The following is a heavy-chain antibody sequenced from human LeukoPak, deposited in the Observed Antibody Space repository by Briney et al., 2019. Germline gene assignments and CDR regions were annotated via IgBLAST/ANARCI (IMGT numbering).Heavy chain of an antibody. V-gene: IGHV3-30*18. CDR1: GFTFSSYG. CDR2: ISYDGSNK. D-gene: IGHD1-26*01. Sequence: GRSLRLSCAASGFTFSSYGMHWVRQAPGKGLEWVAVISYDGSNKYYADSVKGRFTISRDNSKNTLYLQMNSLRAEDTAVYYCAKLYEWELLLDYWGQGTLVTVSS. J-gene: IGHJ4*02. CDR3: AKLYEWELLLDY.